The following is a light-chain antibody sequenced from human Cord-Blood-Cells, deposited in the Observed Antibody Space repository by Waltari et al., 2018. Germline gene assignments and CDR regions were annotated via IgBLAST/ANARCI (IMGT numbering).Light chain of an antibody. Sequence: SSELTQYPAVSVALGQTVRIPCQGDSLRSYYAGWYQQKPGQAPVFVIYGKNNRPSGIPDRFSGSSSGNTASLTITGAQAEDEADYYCNSRDSSGNHLVFGGGTKLTVL. CDR3: NSRDSSGNHLV. V-gene: IGLV3-19*01. CDR2: GKN. CDR1: SLRSYY. J-gene: IGLJ2*01.